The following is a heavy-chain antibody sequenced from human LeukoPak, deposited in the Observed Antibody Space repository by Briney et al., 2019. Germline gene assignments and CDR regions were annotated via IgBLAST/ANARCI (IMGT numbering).Heavy chain of an antibody. D-gene: IGHD6-13*01. CDR1: GGSISSGGYS. V-gene: IGHV4-30-2*01. CDR2: IYHSGST. Sequence: PSQTLSLTCAVSGGSISSGGYSWSWIRQPPGKGLEWIGYIYHSGSTYYNPSLKSRVTISVDRSKNQFSLKLSSVTAADTAVYYCAREGSSSWYDGLDYWGQGTLVTVSS. J-gene: IGHJ4*02. CDR3: AREGSSSWYDGLDY.